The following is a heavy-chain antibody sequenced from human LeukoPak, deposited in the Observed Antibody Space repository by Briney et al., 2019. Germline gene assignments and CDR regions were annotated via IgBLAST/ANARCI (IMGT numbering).Heavy chain of an antibody. D-gene: IGHD4-17*01. CDR2: IYHSGST. V-gene: IGHV4-30-2*01. J-gene: IGHJ4*02. Sequence: PSETLSLTCAVSGGSISSGGYSWSWIRQPPGKGLDWIGYIYHSGSTNYNPSLKSRVTISVDTSKNQFSLKLSSVTAADTAVYYCARHGVRSDYWGQGTLVTVSS. CDR3: ARHGVRSDY. CDR1: GGSISSGGYS.